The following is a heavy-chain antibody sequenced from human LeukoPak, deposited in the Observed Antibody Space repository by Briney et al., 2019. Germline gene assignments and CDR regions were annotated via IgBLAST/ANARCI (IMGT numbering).Heavy chain of an antibody. J-gene: IGHJ4*02. CDR3: ASMVRGNFDY. CDR2: IYTSGST. CDR1: GSSISSYY. Sequence: SETLSLTCTVSGSSISSYYWSWIRQPPGKGLEWIGYIYTSGSTNYNPSLKSRVTISVDTSKNQFSLKLSSVTAAATPVYYCASMVRGNFDYWGQGTLVTVSS. D-gene: IGHD3-10*01. V-gene: IGHV4-4*09.